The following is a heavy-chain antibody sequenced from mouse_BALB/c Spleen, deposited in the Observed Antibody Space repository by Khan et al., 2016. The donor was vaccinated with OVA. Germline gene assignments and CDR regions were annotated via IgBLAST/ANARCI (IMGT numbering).Heavy chain of an antibody. V-gene: IGHV2-6-1*01. CDR3: ARQPYYHYNIMDY. CDR1: GFSLTNYG. CDR2: IWNDGNT. Sequence: VQLLETGPGLVAPSQSLSITCTISGFSLTNYGVHWVRQPPGKGLEWLVVIWNDGNTAYNSALKSRLTISKDNSKSQVFLKMNSLQTDDTAMYFGARQPYYHYNIMDYWGQGTSVTGSS. J-gene: IGHJ4*01. D-gene: IGHD2-10*01.